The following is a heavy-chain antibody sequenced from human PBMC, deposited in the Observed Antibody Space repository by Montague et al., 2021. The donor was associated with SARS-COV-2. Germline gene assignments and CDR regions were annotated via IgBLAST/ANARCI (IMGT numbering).Heavy chain of an antibody. V-gene: IGHV4-34*01. Sequence: SETLSLTCAIYDGSLSNYYWNWIRQPPGKGLECIGEINRGGNTXXXPSXXXRVTISVDTSKNQFSLKLKSVTAADTAIYYCARVRDYFTSGNSNLGWYLDLWGRGTPVSVSS. D-gene: IGHD3-10*01. CDR3: ARVRDYFTSGNSNLGWYLDL. J-gene: IGHJ2*01. CDR2: INRGGNT. CDR1: DGSLSNYY.